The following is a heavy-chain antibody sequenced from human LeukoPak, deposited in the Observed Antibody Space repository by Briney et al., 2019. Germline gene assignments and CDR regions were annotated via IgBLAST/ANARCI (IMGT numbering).Heavy chain of an antibody. Sequence: HTGGSLTLSCAASGFTFSSNAMTWVRQAPGKGLEWVSAISGGGGSTYYVDSVKGRFSISRDNSKNTLYLQMNSQRAEDTAVYYCAKCLGYYGSGSYKDYWGQGTLVTVSS. D-gene: IGHD3-10*01. CDR1: GFTFSSNA. CDR2: ISGGGGST. CDR3: AKCLGYYGSGSYKDY. V-gene: IGHV3-23*01. J-gene: IGHJ4*02.